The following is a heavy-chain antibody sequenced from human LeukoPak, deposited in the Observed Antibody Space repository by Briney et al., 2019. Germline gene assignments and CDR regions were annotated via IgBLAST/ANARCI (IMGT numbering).Heavy chain of an antibody. D-gene: IGHD6-6*01. Sequence: PGGSLRLSCAASGFTFSSYSMNWVRQAPGKGLEWVSYISSSSTIYYADSVKGRFTISRDNAKNSLYLQMNSLRAEDTAVYYCARGGQYSSSSLPSYFDYWGQGTLVTVSS. CDR3: ARGGQYSSSSLPSYFDY. J-gene: IGHJ4*02. V-gene: IGHV3-48*01. CDR1: GFTFSSYS. CDR2: ISSSSTI.